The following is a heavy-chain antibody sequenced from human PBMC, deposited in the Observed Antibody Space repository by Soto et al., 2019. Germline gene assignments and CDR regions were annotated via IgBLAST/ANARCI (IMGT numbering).Heavy chain of an antibody. Sequence: VKVSCKASGYTFTSHGISWVRQAPGQGLDWMGWISTDNGNTNYAQKLQGRVTMTTDTSTSTAYMELRSLRSDDTAMYYCARTHCTSTTCYAYAGDFQHWGQGTLVTVSS. V-gene: IGHV1-18*01. D-gene: IGHD2-2*01. CDR1: GYTFTSHG. CDR2: ISTDNGNT. CDR3: ARTHCTSTTCYAYAGDFQH. J-gene: IGHJ1*01.